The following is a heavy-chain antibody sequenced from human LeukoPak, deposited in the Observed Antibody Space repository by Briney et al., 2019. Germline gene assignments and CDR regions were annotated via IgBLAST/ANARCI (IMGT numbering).Heavy chain of an antibody. CDR3: ARRPGEYGGNDFDY. V-gene: IGHV4-39*01. D-gene: IGHD4/OR15-4a*01. CDR2: IYYSGST. J-gene: IGHJ4*02. CDR1: GGSINSRSDY. Sequence: SETLSLTCTVSGGSINSRSDYWGWIRQPPGKGLEWIGSIYYSGSTHYNPSLKSRVTMSIDTSKNQFSLRLSSVTAADTAVYYCARRPGEYGGNDFDYWGQGTLVTVSS.